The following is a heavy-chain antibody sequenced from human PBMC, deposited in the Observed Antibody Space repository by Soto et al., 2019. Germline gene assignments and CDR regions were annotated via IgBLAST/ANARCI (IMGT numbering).Heavy chain of an antibody. CDR2: LYYSGNT. CDR3: ARDSSRSISPPGPLQS. CDR1: GDSISSGDYY. J-gene: IGHJ5*02. Sequence: QAQLRESGPGLVKPSQTLSLTCTVSGDSISSGDYYWSWIRQPPGKGLEWIGCLYYSGNTYYNPSLTRRFSISEATYKNQFSQKLSSVPPADSAVYYCARDSSRSISPPGPLQSWGLGTPVTLSS. V-gene: IGHV4-30-4*01.